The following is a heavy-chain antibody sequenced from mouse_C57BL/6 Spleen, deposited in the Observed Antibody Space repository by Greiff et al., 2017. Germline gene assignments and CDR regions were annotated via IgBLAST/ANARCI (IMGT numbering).Heavy chain of an antibody. D-gene: IGHD2-4*01. CDR3: ARSGYDYDDGFAY. CDR2: INPNNGGT. V-gene: IGHV1-26*01. Sequence: VQLQQSGPELVKPGASVKISCKASGYTFTDYYMNWVKQSHGKSLEWIGDINPNNGGTSYNQKFKGKATLTVDKSSSTAYMELRSLTSEDSAVYYCARSGYDYDDGFAYWGQGTLVTVSA. CDR1: GYTFTDYY. J-gene: IGHJ3*01.